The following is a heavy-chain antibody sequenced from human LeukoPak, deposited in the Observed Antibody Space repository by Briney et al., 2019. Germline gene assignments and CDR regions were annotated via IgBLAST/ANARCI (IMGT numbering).Heavy chain of an antibody. CDR3: ARQHDSYHYYYVDV. Sequence: SETLSLTCAVSGYSISSGYYWIWIRQPPGKGLEWIGSLYHSDSIYYNPSLESRVTMSVDTSKNQFSLKLSFVTAADTALYYCARQHDSYHYYYVDVWGKRTTVTVSS. J-gene: IGHJ6*03. CDR2: LYHSDSI. CDR1: GYSISSGYY. V-gene: IGHV4-38-2*01. D-gene: IGHD6-13*01.